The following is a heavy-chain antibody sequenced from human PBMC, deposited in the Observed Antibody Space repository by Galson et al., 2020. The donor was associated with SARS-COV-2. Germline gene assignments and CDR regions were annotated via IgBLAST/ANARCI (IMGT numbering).Heavy chain of an antibody. V-gene: IGHV4-39*01. CDR3: ASTIFGVASN. Sequence: SETLSITCTVSGGSISSSSYYWGWIRQPPGKGLEWIGSIYYSGSTYYNPSLKSRVTISVDTSKNQFSLKLSSVTAADTAVYYCASTIFGVASNWGQGTLVTVSS. CDR1: GGSISSSSYY. J-gene: IGHJ4*02. D-gene: IGHD3-3*01. CDR2: IYYSGST.